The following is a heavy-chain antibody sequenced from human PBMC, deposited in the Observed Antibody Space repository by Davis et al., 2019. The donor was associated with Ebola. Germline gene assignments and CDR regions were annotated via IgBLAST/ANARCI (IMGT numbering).Heavy chain of an antibody. V-gene: IGHV5-51*01. J-gene: IGHJ6*02. CDR1: GYSFTNSW. D-gene: IGHD3-22*01. CDR3: ARPNYYDTSGTYGMDV. CDR2: IYPGDSDT. Sequence: GESLKISCKGSGYSFTNSWIAWVRQMPRKGLEWMGIIYPGDSDTRYSPSFKGQVTISVDKSISTAYLQWSSLKASDSAMYYCARPNYYDTSGTYGMDVWGQGTTVTVS.